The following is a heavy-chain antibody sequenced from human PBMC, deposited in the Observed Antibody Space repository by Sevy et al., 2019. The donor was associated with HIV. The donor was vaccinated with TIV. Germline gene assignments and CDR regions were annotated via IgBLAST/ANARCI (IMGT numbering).Heavy chain of an antibody. CDR3: GKGGGGHYDPDEIGYYFYYYNMDV. Sequence: GGSLRLSCAVSGFSFDSYGMTWVRQAPGKGLEWVSGISGSGTRTYYADSVKGRFSISRDNSKNRLYLQMNSLRSEDTAIYYWGKGGGGHYDPDEIGYYFYYYNMDVWGKGTTVTVS. D-gene: IGHD3-22*01. J-gene: IGHJ6*03. CDR1: GFSFDSYG. CDR2: ISGSGTRT. V-gene: IGHV3-23*01.